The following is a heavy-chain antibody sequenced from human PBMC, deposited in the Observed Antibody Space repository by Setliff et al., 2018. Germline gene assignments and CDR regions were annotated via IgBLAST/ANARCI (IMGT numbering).Heavy chain of an antibody. Sequence: PGGSLRLSCAASGFTFSNYYMTWIRQAPGKGLEWISYIHDSGNPTYYADSVKGRFTVPRDNAKNSLYLQMTSLRAEDTAIYYCARTTGYRLEGDFDYWGQGTLVTVSS. V-gene: IGHV3-11*01. J-gene: IGHJ4*02. CDR2: IHDSGNPT. D-gene: IGHD3-16*01. CDR1: GFTFSNYY. CDR3: ARTTGYRLEGDFDY.